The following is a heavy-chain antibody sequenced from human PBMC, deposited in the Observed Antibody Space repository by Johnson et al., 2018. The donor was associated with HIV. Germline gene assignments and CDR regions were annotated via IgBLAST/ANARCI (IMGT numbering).Heavy chain of an antibody. CDR1: GFTFSSYG. Sequence: QVQLVESGGGLVQPGGSLRLSCAASGFTFSSYGMHWVRQAPGKGLEWVAVIWYDGSNKDYADSVKGRFTISRDNSKNTLYLQINSLRAEDTAVYYCAKGLLIAAAHDAFDIWGQGTMVTVSS. J-gene: IGHJ3*02. V-gene: IGHV3-33*06. D-gene: IGHD6-13*01. CDR2: IWYDGSNK. CDR3: AKGLLIAAAHDAFDI.